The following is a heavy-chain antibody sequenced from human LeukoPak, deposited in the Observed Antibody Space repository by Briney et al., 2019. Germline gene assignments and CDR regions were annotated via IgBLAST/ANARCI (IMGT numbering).Heavy chain of an antibody. CDR1: GFTFSSYA. J-gene: IGHJ4*02. CDR3: ARGPKRWLQPYYFDY. Sequence: GGSLRLSCAASGFTFSSYAMHWVRQAPGKGLEWVAVISYDGSNKYYADSVKGRFTTSRDNSKNTLYLQMNGLRAEDTAVYYCARGPKRWLQPYYFDYWGQGTLVTVSS. D-gene: IGHD5-24*01. V-gene: IGHV3-30*04. CDR2: ISYDGSNK.